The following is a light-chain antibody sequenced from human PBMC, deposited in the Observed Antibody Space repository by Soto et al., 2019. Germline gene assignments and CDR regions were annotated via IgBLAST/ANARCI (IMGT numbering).Light chain of an antibody. CDR2: GAS. J-gene: IGKJ2*01. CDR3: QQYFNWPPYT. CDR1: QSVRNNY. V-gene: IGKV3-20*01. Sequence: ETVLTQSPCTLSLSPGERATLSCRASQSVRNNYLAWYQQKPGQAPRLLISGASSRAAGIPDRFSGSGSGADFTLSISRLEPEDFAVYYCQQYFNWPPYTFGQGTKVDIK.